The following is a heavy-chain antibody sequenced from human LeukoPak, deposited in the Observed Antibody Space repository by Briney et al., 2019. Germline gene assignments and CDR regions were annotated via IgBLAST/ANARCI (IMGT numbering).Heavy chain of an antibody. CDR3: ARSGEFSTLGNY. D-gene: IGHD3-10*01. J-gene: IGHJ4*02. CDR1: GGSFSGNY. CDR2: ITDSGRS. Sequence: SETLSLTCSVYGGSFSGNYWSWIRQPPGKGLEWIGEITDSGRSNYNPSLKSRVTVSVDTSKSQFSQKLTSVTAADTAVYYCARSGEFSTLGNYWGQGTLVTVSS. V-gene: IGHV4-34*01.